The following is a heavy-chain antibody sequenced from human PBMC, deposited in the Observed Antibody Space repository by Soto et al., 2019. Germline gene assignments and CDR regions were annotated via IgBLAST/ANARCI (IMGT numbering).Heavy chain of an antibody. CDR1: GGSISSSSYY. CDR2: IYYSGST. V-gene: IGHV4-39*01. J-gene: IGHJ4*02. Sequence: SETLSLTCTVSGGSISSSSYYWGWIRQPPGKGLEWIGSIYYSGSTYYNPSLKSRVTISVDTSKNQFSLKLSSVTAADTAVYYCASQGLGGDYGYFDYWGQGTLVTVSS. D-gene: IGHD4-17*01. CDR3: ASQGLGGDYGYFDY.